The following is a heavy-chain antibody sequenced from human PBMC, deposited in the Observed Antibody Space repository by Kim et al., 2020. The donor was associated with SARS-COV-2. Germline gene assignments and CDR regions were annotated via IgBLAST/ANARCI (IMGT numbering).Heavy chain of an antibody. CDR3: ASNHGGYSSGWSLGY. V-gene: IGHV1-69*01. D-gene: IGHD6-19*01. Sequence: QKFQGRVTITADESTSTAYMELSSLRSEDTAVYYCASNHGGYSSGWSLGYWGQGTLVTVSS. J-gene: IGHJ4*02.